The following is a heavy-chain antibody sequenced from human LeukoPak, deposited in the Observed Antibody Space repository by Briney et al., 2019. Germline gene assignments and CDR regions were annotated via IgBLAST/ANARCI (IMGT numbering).Heavy chain of an antibody. CDR2: IYYSGST. D-gene: IGHD3-3*01. CDR1: GYSISSGYY. CDR3: ARTSSFYDFWSGYWPGWFDP. J-gene: IGHJ5*02. Sequence: SETLSLTCAVSGYSISSGYYWGWIRQPPGKGLEWIGYIYYSGSTNYNPSLKSRVTISVDTSKNQFSLKLSSVTAADTAVYYCARTSSFYDFWSGYWPGWFDPWGQGTLVAVSS. V-gene: IGHV4-61*01.